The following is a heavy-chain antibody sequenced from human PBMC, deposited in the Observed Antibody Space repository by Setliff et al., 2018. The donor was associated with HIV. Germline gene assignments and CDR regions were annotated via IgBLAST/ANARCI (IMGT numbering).Heavy chain of an antibody. V-gene: IGHV4-4*09. CDR1: GDSISNYY. Sequence: SETLSLTCTVSGDSISNYYWSWVRQPPGKGLEWIGYIYTTGITNYNPSLKSRVTISIDTSKNQFSLRLRSVTAADTALYYCARLGRAIDRGGYSLRFDYWGQGTMVTVSS. CDR3: ARLGRAIDRGGYSLRFDY. J-gene: IGHJ4*02. D-gene: IGHD3-22*01. CDR2: IYTTGIT.